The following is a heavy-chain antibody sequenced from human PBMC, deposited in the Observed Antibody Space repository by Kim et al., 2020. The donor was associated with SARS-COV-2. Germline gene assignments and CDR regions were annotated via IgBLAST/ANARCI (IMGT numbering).Heavy chain of an antibody. V-gene: IGHV3-33*01. CDR3: ARTLVLSGYYGMDV. D-gene: IGHD3-10*01. Sequence: YAGPGKGRFTISRDNSKTTLYLQMNSLRAEDTAVYYCARTLVLSGYYGMDVWGQGTTVTVSS. J-gene: IGHJ6*02.